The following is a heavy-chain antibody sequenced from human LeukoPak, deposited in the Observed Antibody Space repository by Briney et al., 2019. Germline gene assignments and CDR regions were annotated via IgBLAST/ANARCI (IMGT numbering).Heavy chain of an antibody. J-gene: IGHJ5*02. D-gene: IGHD2-2*01. V-gene: IGHV3-30*04. CDR3: ARDRSPIVVVPAAIWIGWFDP. CDR2: ISYDGSNK. Sequence: GRSLRLSCAASGFTFSSYAMHWVRQAPGKGLEWVAVISYDGSNKYYADSVKGRFTISRDNSKNTLYLQMNSLRAEDTAAYYCARDRSPIVVVPAAIWIGWFDPWGQGTLVTVSS. CDR1: GFTFSSYA.